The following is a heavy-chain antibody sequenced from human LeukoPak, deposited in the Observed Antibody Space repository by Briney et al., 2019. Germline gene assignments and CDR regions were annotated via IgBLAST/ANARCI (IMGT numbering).Heavy chain of an antibody. J-gene: IGHJ4*02. CDR1: GFTFSSYG. D-gene: IGHD2-2*01. Sequence: GGSLRLSCAASGFTFSSYGMHWVRQAPGKGLEWVAVISYDGSNKYYADSVKGRFTISRDNSKNTLYLQMNSLRAEDTAVYYCARSAAAKAPWDYWGQGTLVTVSS. V-gene: IGHV3-30*03. CDR3: ARSAAAKAPWDY. CDR2: ISYDGSNK.